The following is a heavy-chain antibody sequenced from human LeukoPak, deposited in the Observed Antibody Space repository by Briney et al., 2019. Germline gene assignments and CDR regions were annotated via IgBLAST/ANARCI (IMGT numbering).Heavy chain of an antibody. CDR1: GYTFTSYY. D-gene: IGHD3-22*01. CDR3: AREGEGYYDSSGLFDY. Sequence: ASVKVPCKASGYTFTSYYMHWVRQAPGQGLEWMGIINPSGGSTSYAQKFQGRVTMTRDTSTSTVYMELSSLRSEDTAVYYCAREGEGYYDSSGLFDYWGQGTLVTVSS. CDR2: INPSGGST. J-gene: IGHJ4*02. V-gene: IGHV1-46*01.